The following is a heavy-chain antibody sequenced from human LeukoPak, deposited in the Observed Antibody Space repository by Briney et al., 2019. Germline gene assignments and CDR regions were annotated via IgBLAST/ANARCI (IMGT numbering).Heavy chain of an antibody. D-gene: IGHD6-6*01. CDR1: GGSISTYY. V-gene: IGHV4-59*01. Sequence: PSETLSLTCTVSGGSISTYYWSWIRQPPGKGLEWLGYIFYTGSTNYNPSLKSRVTMSIDTSKNQLSLKLSSVTAADTAVYYCTRTYSSSSVDYWGQGALVTVSS. J-gene: IGHJ4*02. CDR2: IFYTGST. CDR3: TRTYSSSSVDY.